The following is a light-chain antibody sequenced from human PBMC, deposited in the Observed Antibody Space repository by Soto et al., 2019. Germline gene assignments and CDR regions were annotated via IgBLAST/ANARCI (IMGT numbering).Light chain of an antibody. CDR2: DAS. V-gene: IGKV1-5*01. CDR1: QSISSW. CDR3: QQYNSYSRT. J-gene: IGKJ1*01. Sequence: DIQMTQSPSTLYASVGDRVTITCRASQSISSWLAWYQQKPGKAPQLLIYDASSLESGVPSRFSGRGSGTEFPLSISSLQPDDFATYYCQQYNSYSRTFGQGTKVEIK.